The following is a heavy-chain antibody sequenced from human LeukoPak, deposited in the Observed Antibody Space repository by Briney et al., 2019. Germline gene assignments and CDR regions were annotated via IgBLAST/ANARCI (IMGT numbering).Heavy chain of an antibody. J-gene: IGHJ4*02. CDR1: GYSFTSYW. Sequence: GESLKISCKGSGYSFTSYWIGWVRPMPGKGLEWMGIIYPGDSDTRYSPSFQGQVTISADKSISAAYLQWSSLKASDTAMYYCARQPLHDSSGYRLDYWGQGTLVTVSS. D-gene: IGHD3-22*01. CDR2: IYPGDSDT. CDR3: ARQPLHDSSGYRLDY. V-gene: IGHV5-51*01.